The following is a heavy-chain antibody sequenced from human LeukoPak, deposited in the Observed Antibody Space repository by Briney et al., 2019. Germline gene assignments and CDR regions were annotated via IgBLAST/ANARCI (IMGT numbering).Heavy chain of an antibody. V-gene: IGHV3-30*18. CDR3: AKESAGAGRSYFDY. CDR2: ISYDESDK. Sequence: GRSLRLSCAASGFTFSNYGMHWVRQAPGKGLEWVAVISYDESDKYYADSVKGRFTISRDNSKNTLYLQMNSLRAEDTALYYCAKESAGAGRSYFDYWGQGTLVTVSS. D-gene: IGHD6-13*01. J-gene: IGHJ4*02. CDR1: GFTFSNYG.